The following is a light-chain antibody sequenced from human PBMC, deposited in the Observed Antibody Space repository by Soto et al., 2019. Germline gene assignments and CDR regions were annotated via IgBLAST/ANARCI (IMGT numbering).Light chain of an antibody. CDR2: GAS. CDR3: QQYNKWPPYT. CDR1: QSVSSN. J-gene: IGKJ2*01. V-gene: IGKV3-15*01. Sequence: EIVMTQSPATLSVSPGERATLSCRASQSVSSNLAWYQQKPGQAPRLLIYGASTRATGIPARFSGSGSGTEFTLTISSLQSEDFAVYYCQQYNKWPPYTFGQGTMVEIK.